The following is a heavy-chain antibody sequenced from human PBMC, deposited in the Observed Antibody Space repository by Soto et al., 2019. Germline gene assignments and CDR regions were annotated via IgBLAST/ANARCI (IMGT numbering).Heavy chain of an antibody. CDR1: GGTFSSYA. CDR3: ARGLIYDSSGYYFDY. V-gene: IGHV1-69*13. CDR2: IIPIFGTA. D-gene: IGHD3-22*01. Sequence: AASVKVSCKASGGTFSSYAISWVRQAPGQGLEWMGGIIPIFGTANYAQKFQGRVTITADESTSTAYMELSSLRSGDTAVYYCARGLIYDSSGYYFDYWGQGTLVTVSS. J-gene: IGHJ4*02.